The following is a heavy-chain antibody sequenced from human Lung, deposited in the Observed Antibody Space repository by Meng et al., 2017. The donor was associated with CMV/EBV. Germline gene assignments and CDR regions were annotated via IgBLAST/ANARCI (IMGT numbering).Heavy chain of an antibody. Sequence: QVQLVQSGAEVKKPGASVKVRCKASGYTFTGYYMHWVRQAPGQGLEWMGWINPNSGGTNYAQTFQGRVTMTRDTSISTAYMELSRLRSDDTAVYYCARDRQLVLDYWGQGTLVTVAS. CDR3: ARDRQLVLDY. CDR2: INPNSGGT. D-gene: IGHD6-6*01. V-gene: IGHV1-2*02. CDR1: GYTFTGYY. J-gene: IGHJ4*02.